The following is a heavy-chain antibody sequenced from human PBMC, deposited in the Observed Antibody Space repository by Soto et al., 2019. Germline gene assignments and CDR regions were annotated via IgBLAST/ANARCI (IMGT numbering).Heavy chain of an antibody. CDR2: IYYSGST. V-gene: IGHV4-39*01. Sequence: QLQLQESGPGLVKPSETLSLTCTVSGGSISSSSYYWGWIRQPPGKGLEWIGSIYYSGSTYYNPSLKSRVTISVDTSKNQFSLKLSSVTAADTAVYYCARHSGAVAGTEWYFDLWGRGTLVTVSP. J-gene: IGHJ2*01. D-gene: IGHD6-19*01. CDR1: GGSISSSSYY. CDR3: ARHSGAVAGTEWYFDL.